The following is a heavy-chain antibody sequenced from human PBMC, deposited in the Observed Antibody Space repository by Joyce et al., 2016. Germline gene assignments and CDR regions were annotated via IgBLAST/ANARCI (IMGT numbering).Heavy chain of an antibody. V-gene: IGHV1-69*01. Sequence: QAQLVQSGAEVKKPGSSVQVSCKGSGVSLRGYAITWVRKAPGRGLEWRGGIMPMFDVANYPQRFQGRVTITADESTSTVYMDLDSLRSDDTAVYYCARGPRYTIVGVMDVWGQGTTVTVSS. CDR2: IMPMFDVA. J-gene: IGHJ6*02. D-gene: IGHD3-3*01. CDR3: ARGPRYTIVGVMDV. CDR1: GVSLRGYA.